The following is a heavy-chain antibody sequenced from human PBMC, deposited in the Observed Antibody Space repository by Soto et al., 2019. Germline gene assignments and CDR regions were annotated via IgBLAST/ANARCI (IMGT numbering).Heavy chain of an antibody. CDR1: GFTFSSYS. Sequence: GGALRLSCAASGFTFSSYSMNWVRQAPGKGLEWVSSISSSSSYIYYADSVKGRFTISRDNAKNSLYLQMNSLRAEDTAVYYCARDGGIVGATIYYYYYGMDVWGQGTTVTVSS. D-gene: IGHD1-26*01. CDR3: ARDGGIVGATIYYYYYGMDV. J-gene: IGHJ6*02. V-gene: IGHV3-21*01. CDR2: ISSSSSYI.